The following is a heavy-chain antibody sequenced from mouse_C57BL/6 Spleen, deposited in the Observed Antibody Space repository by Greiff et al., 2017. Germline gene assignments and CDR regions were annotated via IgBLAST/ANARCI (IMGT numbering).Heavy chain of an antibody. J-gene: IGHJ3*01. D-gene: IGHD2-4*01. CDR1: GYTFTDYN. CDR3: ERLYDYATFAY. Sequence: EVQLQQSGPELVKPGASVKMSCKASGYTFTDYNMHWVKQSHGKSLEWIGYINPNNGGTSYNQKFKGKATLTVNKYASTAYMELRSLTAEDSAFYSCERLYDYATFAYWGQGTLVTVSA. CDR2: INPNNGGT. V-gene: IGHV1-22*01.